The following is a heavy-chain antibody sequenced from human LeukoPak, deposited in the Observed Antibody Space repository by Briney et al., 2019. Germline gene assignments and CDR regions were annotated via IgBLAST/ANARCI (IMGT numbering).Heavy chain of an antibody. V-gene: IGHV1-24*01. CDR3: ATGGITGTTGWDY. J-gene: IGHJ4*02. Sequence: ASVKVSCKVSGYTLTELSMHWVRQAPGKGLEWMGGFDPEDGETIYAQKFQGRVTMTEGTTTDTAYMELSSLRSEDTAVYYCATGGITGTTGWDYWGQGTLVTVSS. D-gene: IGHD1-20*01. CDR1: GYTLTELS. CDR2: FDPEDGET.